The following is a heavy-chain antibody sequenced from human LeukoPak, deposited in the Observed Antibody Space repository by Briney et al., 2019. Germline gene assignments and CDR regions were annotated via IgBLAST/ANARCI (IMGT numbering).Heavy chain of an antibody. CDR3: ARGLRLYVRRGFDP. Sequence: SETLSLTCAVSGGSISGGSYYWSCIRQPAGKGREWIVRIYTSGSTNYNPSLKSRVTISVDTSKNQFSLKLSSVTAADTAVYYCARGLRLYVRRGFDPWGQGTLVTVSS. J-gene: IGHJ5*02. CDR2: IYTSGST. V-gene: IGHV4-61*02. CDR1: GGSISGGSYY. D-gene: IGHD2-8*01.